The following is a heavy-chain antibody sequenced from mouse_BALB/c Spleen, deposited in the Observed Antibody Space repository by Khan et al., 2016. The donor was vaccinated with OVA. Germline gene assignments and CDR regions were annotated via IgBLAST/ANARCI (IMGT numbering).Heavy chain of an antibody. CDR1: GLNIKDTY. CDR2: IDPPNGNT. CDR3: ATMPGK. V-gene: IGHV14-3*02. J-gene: IGHJ2*01. Sequence: EVQLQQSGAELVKSGATVKLSCTASGLNIKDTYMHWLKQWPEQGLEWIGRIDPPNGNTKYDPKFQGKATITADTSSHTAHRQLSSLASAATSGYSCATMPGKWGQGTPLTVSS.